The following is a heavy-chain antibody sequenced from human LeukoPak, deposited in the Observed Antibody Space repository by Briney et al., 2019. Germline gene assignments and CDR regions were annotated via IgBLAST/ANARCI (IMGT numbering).Heavy chain of an antibody. CDR1: GFSFSNFW. Sequence: GSLRLSCAASGFSFSNFWMHWVRQAPGKGLVCVSHISSDGSTTTYADSVKGRFTISRDNSKNTLYLQMNSLRAEDTAVYYCAKDLDFDYWGQGTLVTVSS. V-gene: IGHV3-74*01. CDR2: ISSDGSTT. J-gene: IGHJ4*02. CDR3: AKDLDFDY.